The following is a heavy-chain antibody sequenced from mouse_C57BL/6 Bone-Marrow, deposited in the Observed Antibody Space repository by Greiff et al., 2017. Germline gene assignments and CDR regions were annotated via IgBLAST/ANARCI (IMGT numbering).Heavy chain of an antibody. D-gene: IGHD2-2*01. CDR1: GYAFSSYW. CDR2: IYPGDGDT. V-gene: IGHV1-80*01. CDR3: ARCGYHYAMDY. J-gene: IGHJ4*01. Sequence: VQLQQSGAELVKPGASVKISCKAYGYAFSSYWMNWVKQRPGKGLEWIGQIYPGDGDTNYNGKFKGKATLTADKSSSTAYMQLSSLTSEDSAVYFCARCGYHYAMDYWGQGTSVTVSS.